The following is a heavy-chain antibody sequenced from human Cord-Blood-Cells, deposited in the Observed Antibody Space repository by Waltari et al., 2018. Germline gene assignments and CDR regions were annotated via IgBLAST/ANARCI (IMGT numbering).Heavy chain of an antibody. CDR2: TNPNRGDK. CDR1: GYTFTGYY. D-gene: IGHD3-10*01. J-gene: IGHJ5*02. V-gene: IGHV1-2*02. CDR3: ARGGFGELFDP. Sequence: QVQLVQSVAEVKKPGASVKVSCKASGYTFTGYYMHWVRQAPEKGLEWRGWTNPNRGDKTYEQKFQGGVTMTRDTSISTAYMELGRLRSDDTAVYYGARGGFGELFDPWGQGTLVTVSS.